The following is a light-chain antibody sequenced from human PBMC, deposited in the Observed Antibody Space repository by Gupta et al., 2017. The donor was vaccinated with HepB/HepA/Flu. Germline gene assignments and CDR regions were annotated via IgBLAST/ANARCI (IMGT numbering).Light chain of an antibody. V-gene: IGLV3-25*03. CDR2: KDS. CDR1: ALPKQY. Sequence: SYELTQPPSVSVSPGQTARITCSGDALPKQYAYWYQQKPGQAPVLVIYKDSERPSGIPERFSGSSSGTRVTFTISGVQAEDEADYYCQSADSSGTYVVYGGGTKLTVL. CDR3: QSADSSGTYVV. J-gene: IGLJ2*01.